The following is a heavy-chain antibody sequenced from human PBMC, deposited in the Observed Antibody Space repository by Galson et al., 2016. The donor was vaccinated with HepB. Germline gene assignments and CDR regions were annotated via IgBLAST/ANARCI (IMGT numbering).Heavy chain of an antibody. CDR3: ARVTGYCGGSSCANWFDP. D-gene: IGHD2-15*01. CDR1: GYTFIGYY. J-gene: IGHJ5*02. V-gene: IGHV1-2*02. Sequence: SVKVSCKASGYTFIGYYVHWVRQAPGQGLEWMGWINPNNGGTKYAQRFQGRVTMTRDTSISTAYMDLSSLRSDDTAVYYCARVTGYCGGSSCANWFDPWGQGSLVTVSS. CDR2: INPNNGGT.